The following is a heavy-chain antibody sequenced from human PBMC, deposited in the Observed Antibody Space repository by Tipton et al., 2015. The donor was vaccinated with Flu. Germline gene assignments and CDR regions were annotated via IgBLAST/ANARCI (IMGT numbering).Heavy chain of an antibody. D-gene: IGHD6-19*01. V-gene: IGHV4-31*03. CDR3: AGYSSSWGGAFDY. CDR1: GGSVSGGGHF. CDR2: VYYSGST. Sequence: TLSLTCTVPGGSVSGGGHFWNWIRQRPGKGLEWIGYVYYSGSTYYNPSLKSRVTISLDTSKNQLSMELTSVTAADTATYFCAGYSSSWGGAFDYWGQGIPVTVSS. J-gene: IGHJ4*02.